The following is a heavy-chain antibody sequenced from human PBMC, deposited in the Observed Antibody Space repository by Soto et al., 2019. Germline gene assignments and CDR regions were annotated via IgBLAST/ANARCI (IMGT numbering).Heavy chain of an antibody. CDR2: INAGNGNT. Sequence: ASVKVSCKASGYTFTSYAMHWVRQAPGQRLEWMGWINAGNGNTKYSQKFQGRVTITRDTSASTAYMELSSLRSEDTAVYYCARAGYSSGPTSYYYYYYGMDVWGQGTTVTVSS. D-gene: IGHD6-19*01. J-gene: IGHJ6*02. CDR1: GYTFTSYA. CDR3: ARAGYSSGPTSYYYYYYGMDV. V-gene: IGHV1-3*01.